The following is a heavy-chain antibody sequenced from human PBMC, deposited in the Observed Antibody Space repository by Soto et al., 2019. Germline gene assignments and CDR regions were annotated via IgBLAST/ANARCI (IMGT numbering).Heavy chain of an antibody. CDR3: ARQIYDSDTGPNFQYYFDS. CDR2: IDPSDSQT. J-gene: IGHJ4*02. V-gene: IGHV5-10-1*01. CDR1: GYSLAGYW. D-gene: IGHD3-22*01. Sequence: TGASLKISCKGSGYSLAGYWITWMRQKPGKGLERMGRIDPSDSQTYYSPSFRGHVTISVTKSITTVFLQWSSLRASDTAMYYCARQIYDSDTGPNFQYYFDSWGQGTPVTVSS.